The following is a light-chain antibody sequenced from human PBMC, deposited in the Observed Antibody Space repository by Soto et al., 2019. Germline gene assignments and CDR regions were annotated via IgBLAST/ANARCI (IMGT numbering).Light chain of an antibody. J-gene: IGLJ1*01. Sequence: QSVLTQPPSVSGAPGQRVTISCTGSSSNIGEGYDVHYYQQLPGRAPKLLIYGNNNRPSGVPDRFSGSKSGTSASLAITGLRAEDEADYYCQSYDISLSGFVFGTGTKSPS. V-gene: IGLV1-40*01. CDR3: QSYDISLSGFV. CDR1: SSNIGEGYD. CDR2: GNN.